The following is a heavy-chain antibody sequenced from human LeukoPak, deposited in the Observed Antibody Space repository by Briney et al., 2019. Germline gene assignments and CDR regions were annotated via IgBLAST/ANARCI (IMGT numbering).Heavy chain of an antibody. CDR2: INHSGST. D-gene: IGHD3-16*01. CDR3: PESRELWLTPGGKTGSAP. Sequence: KPSETLSLTCAVYGGSFSGYYWSWIRQPPGKGLEWIGEINHSGSTNYNPSLKSRVTISVDTSKNQFSLKLSSVTAADTAVYYCPESRELWLTPGGKTGSAPGAQETLFTVS. CDR1: GGSFSGYY. J-gene: IGHJ5*02. V-gene: IGHV4-34*01.